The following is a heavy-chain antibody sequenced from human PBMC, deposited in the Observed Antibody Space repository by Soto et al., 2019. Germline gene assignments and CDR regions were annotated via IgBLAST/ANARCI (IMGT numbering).Heavy chain of an antibody. CDR3: ARHLRFGRFDP. CDR2: IYFTGTT. V-gene: IGHV4-39*01. J-gene: IGHJ5*02. Sequence: QLQLQESGPGLVKSSETLSLTCTVSGGSIASSSYYWGWIRQPPGKGLEWIGSIYFTGTTYHNPTLKSRVTISIDTSKNQLSLKLSSVTAADKALYYCARHLRFGRFDPWGQGTLVTVST. D-gene: IGHD3-3*01. CDR1: GGSIASSSYY.